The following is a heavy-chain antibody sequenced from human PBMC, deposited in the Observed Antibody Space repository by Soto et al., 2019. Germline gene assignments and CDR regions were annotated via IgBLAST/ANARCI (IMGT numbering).Heavy chain of an antibody. V-gene: IGHV1-18*01. CDR3: ATRSPAFDY. Sequence: QVQLVQSGPEVKKPGASVKVSCRTSGYTFTTYGISWGRQAPGQGLEWMGWISTDKGHTNYAQKFQGRVTMTTDTSTSTAYMELRSLRSDDTAIYYCATRSPAFDYWGQGTLVTVST. CDR1: GYTFTTYG. CDR2: ISTDKGHT. J-gene: IGHJ4*02.